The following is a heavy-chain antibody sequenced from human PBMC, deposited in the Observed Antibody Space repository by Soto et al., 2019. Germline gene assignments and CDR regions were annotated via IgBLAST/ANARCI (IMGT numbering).Heavy chain of an antibody. CDR2: INHSGST. CDR3: VRAVGDIVVVVAASNWFDP. CDR1: GGSFSGYY. J-gene: IGHJ5*02. V-gene: IGHV4-34*01. Sequence: QVQLQQWGAGLLKPSETLSLTCAVYGGSFSGYYWSWIRQPPGKGLEWIGEINHSGSTNYNPSLKSRVTISVDTSKNQFSLKLSSVTAADTAVYYCVRAVGDIVVVVAASNWFDPWGQGTLVTVSS. D-gene: IGHD2-15*01.